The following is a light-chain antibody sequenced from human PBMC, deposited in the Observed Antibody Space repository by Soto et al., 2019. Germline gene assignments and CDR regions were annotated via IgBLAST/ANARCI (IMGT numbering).Light chain of an antibody. Sequence: EIVLTQSPGTLSLSPGERATLSCRASQSVSSSYLAWYQQKPGQAPRPLIYGASSRAIGIPDRFSGSGSGTDFTLTISRLEPEDFAVYYCQPYGSSPWTFGQGTKV. J-gene: IGKJ1*01. CDR2: GAS. V-gene: IGKV3-20*01. CDR1: QSVSSSY. CDR3: QPYGSSPWT.